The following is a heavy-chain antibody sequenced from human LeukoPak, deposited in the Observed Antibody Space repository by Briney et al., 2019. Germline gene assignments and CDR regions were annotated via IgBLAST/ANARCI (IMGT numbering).Heavy chain of an antibody. CDR1: GYTFTGYY. CDR2: ISAYNGNT. CDR3: ARDKGSSTSPPDWFDP. D-gene: IGHD2-2*01. V-gene: IGHV1-18*04. Sequence: ASVKVSCKASGYTFTGYYMHWVRQAPGQGLEWMGWISAYNGNTNYAQKLQGRVTMTTDTSTSTAYMELRSLRSDDTAVYYCARDKGSSTSPPDWFDPWGQGTLVTVSS. J-gene: IGHJ5*02.